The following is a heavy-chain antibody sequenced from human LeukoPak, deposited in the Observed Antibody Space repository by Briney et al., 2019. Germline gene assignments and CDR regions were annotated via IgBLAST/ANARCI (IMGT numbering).Heavy chain of an antibody. CDR2: IYYTGST. CDR1: GGSISSSSYY. Sequence: SETLSLTCTVSGGSISSSSYYWGWIRQPPGKGLEWIAFIYYTGSTTHYNPSLKSRVTISADTSKNQFSLKLSSVTAADTAVYYCARASITMVRGVIQLGAFDIWGQGTMVTVSS. CDR3: ARASITMVRGVIQLGAFDI. D-gene: IGHD3-10*01. V-gene: IGHV4-61*05. J-gene: IGHJ3*02.